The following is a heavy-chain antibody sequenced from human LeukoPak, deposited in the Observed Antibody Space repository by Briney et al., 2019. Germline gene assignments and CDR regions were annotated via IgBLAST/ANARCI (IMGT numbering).Heavy chain of an antibody. CDR2: ISGSGGST. Sequence: PGGSLRLSCTASGFTFGDYAMSWVRQAPGKGLEWVSAISGSGGSTYYADSVKGRFTISRDNSKNTLYLQMNSLRAEDTAVYYCAKGSPYSSSWSQGVWGQGTLVTVSS. V-gene: IGHV3-23*01. D-gene: IGHD6-13*01. CDR1: GFTFGDYA. CDR3: AKGSPYSSSWSQGV. J-gene: IGHJ4*02.